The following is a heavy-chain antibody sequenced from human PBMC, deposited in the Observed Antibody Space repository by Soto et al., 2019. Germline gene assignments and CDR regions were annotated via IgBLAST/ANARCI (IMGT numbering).Heavy chain of an antibody. D-gene: IGHD4-4*01. J-gene: IGHJ4*02. CDR3: ARQPAMTTVTTIDY. Sequence: YWIGWVRQVPGKGLDWMGIIYPGDSDTRYSPSFQGQVTISADRSISTAYLQWSSLKASDTAMYYCARQPAMTTVTTIDYWGQGTLVTVSS. CDR2: IYPGDSDT. CDR1: YW. V-gene: IGHV5-51*01.